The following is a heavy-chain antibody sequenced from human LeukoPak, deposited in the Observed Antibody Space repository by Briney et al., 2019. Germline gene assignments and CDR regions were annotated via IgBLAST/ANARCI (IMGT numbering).Heavy chain of an antibody. D-gene: IGHD1-26*01. CDR3: AKGRGWEASYYYYYMDV. J-gene: IGHJ6*03. CDR2: IREDGGHT. CDR1: GFTFTNHW. Sequence: GGSLRLSCVTSGFTFTNHWMSWVRQAPGKGLEWVANIREDGGHTNYVDSVKGRFTISRDNSKNTLYLQMNSLRAEDTAVYYCAKGRGWEASYYYYYMDVWGKGTTVTISS. V-gene: IGHV3-7*01.